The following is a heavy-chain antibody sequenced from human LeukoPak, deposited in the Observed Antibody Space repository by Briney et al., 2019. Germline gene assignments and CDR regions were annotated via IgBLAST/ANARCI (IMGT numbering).Heavy chain of an antibody. D-gene: IGHD4/OR15-4a*01. J-gene: IGHJ5*02. V-gene: IGHV3-74*01. CDR2: INSDGSFT. CDR1: EFIFSKYW. Sequence: GGSLRLSCAASEFIFSKYWMHWVRQAPGKGLVWVSRINSDGSFTSYADSVKGRFTISRDNAKNTLYLQMNSLRAEDTAIYYCARVQVLGTYDWFDPWGQGTLVTVSS. CDR3: ARVQVLGTYDWFDP.